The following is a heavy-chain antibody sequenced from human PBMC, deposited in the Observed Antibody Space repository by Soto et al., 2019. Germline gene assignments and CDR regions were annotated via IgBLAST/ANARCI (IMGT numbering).Heavy chain of an antibody. Sequence: SKTLPLTCTVSGGSISSDYWHWIRQPPGKGLEWIGYIYYSGSTNYNPSLKSRVTISVDTSKNQFSLKLSSVTAADTAVYYCTRELRVGTTDHWFDPWGQGTLVTVSS. V-gene: IGHV4-59*08. D-gene: IGHD1-26*01. CDR3: TRELRVGTTDHWFDP. J-gene: IGHJ5*02. CDR1: GGSISSDY. CDR2: IYYSGST.